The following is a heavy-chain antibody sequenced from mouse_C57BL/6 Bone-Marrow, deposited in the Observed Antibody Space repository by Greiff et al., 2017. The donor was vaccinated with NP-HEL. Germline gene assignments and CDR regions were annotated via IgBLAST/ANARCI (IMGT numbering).Heavy chain of an antibody. D-gene: IGHD1-1*01. CDR2: ISNGGGST. J-gene: IGHJ4*01. Sequence: EVQGVESGGGLVQPGGSLKLSCAASGFTFSDYYMYWVRQTPEKRLEWVAYISNGGGSTYYPDTVKGRFTISRDNAKNTLYLQMSRLKSEDTAMYYCARHWDYGSSLYYYAMDYWGQGTSVTVSS. CDR1: GFTFSDYY. V-gene: IGHV5-12*01. CDR3: ARHWDYGSSLYYYAMDY.